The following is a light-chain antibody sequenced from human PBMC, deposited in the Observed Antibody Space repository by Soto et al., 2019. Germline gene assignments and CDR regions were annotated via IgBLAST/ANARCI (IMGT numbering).Light chain of an antibody. CDR1: QDISSD. Sequence: DIQMTQSPSSVSASVGDRVTITCRASQDISSDLIWYQQKPGKAPKLLIYAASSLHSGVPSRFSGSGSVTDFTLTISSLQPEDFALYYCQQANSFPRTFGQGTKLEIK. J-gene: IGKJ2*02. CDR3: QQANSFPRT. CDR2: AAS. V-gene: IGKV1-12*01.